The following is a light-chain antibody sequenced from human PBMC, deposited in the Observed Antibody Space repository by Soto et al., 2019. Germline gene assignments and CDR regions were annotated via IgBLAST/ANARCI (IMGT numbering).Light chain of an antibody. Sequence: EIVLTQSPGTLSLSPGERATLSCRASQSVSSSYLAWYQQKPGQAPRLLIYGASSRATGIPDRFSGSGSGTDFTLTISRLEPEDFAVYYCQQYGSSPPYTFGXGTKLXXK. CDR2: GAS. J-gene: IGKJ2*01. V-gene: IGKV3-20*01. CDR3: QQYGSSPPYT. CDR1: QSVSSSY.